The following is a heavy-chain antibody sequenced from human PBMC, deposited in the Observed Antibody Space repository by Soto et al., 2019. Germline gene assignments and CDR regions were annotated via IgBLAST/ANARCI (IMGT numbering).Heavy chain of an antibody. J-gene: IGHJ6*02. CDR3: ARGGIVGATALDV. V-gene: IGHV3-7*03. CDR1: GFTFSSYW. Sequence: GGSLRLSCAASGFTFSSYWMSWVRQAPGKGLEWVANIKQDGSEKYYVDSVKGRFTISRDNAKNSLYLQMNSLRAEDTAVYYCARGGIVGATALDVWGQGTTVTVSS. CDR2: IKQDGSEK. D-gene: IGHD1-26*01.